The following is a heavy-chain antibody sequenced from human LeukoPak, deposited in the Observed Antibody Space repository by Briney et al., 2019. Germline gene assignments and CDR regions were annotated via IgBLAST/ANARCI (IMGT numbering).Heavy chain of an antibody. Sequence: PSETLSLTCAVSGGSLSSTKWWSWVRQPPGKGLEWIGEIYHSGSTNYNPSLKSRITISVDKSKNQFSLNLSSVTAADTAVYYCATSTVMNEYCFDYWAQGTLVTVSS. CDR2: IYHSGST. V-gene: IGHV4-4*02. CDR3: ATSTVMNEYCFDY. D-gene: IGHD4-17*01. J-gene: IGHJ4*02. CDR1: GGSLSSTKW.